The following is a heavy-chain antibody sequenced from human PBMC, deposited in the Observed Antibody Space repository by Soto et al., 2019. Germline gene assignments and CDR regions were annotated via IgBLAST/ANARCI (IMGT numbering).Heavy chain of an antibody. J-gene: IGHJ6*02. CDR2: INHSGST. Sequence: SETLSLTCAVYGGSFSGYYWSWIRQPPGKGLEWIGEINHSGSTNYNPSLKSRVTISVDTPKNQFSLKLSSVTAADTAVYYCARETTYYYYYYGMDVWGQGTTVTVSS. CDR1: GGSFSGYY. CDR3: ARETTYYYYYYGMDV. V-gene: IGHV4-34*01.